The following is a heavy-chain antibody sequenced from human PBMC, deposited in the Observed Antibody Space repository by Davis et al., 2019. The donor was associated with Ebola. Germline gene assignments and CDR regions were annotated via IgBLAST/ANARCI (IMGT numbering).Heavy chain of an antibody. J-gene: IGHJ6*02. CDR3: SAWITMVQGVIGRNGMDV. D-gene: IGHD3-10*01. CDR2: IRSKANSYAT. Sequence: GESLKISCAASGFTFSSSAMHWVRQASGKGLEWVGRIRSKANSYATAYAASVKGRFTISRDDSKNTAYLQMNSLKTEDTAVYYCSAWITMVQGVIGRNGMDVWGQGTTVTVSS. CDR1: GFTFSSSA. V-gene: IGHV3-73*01.